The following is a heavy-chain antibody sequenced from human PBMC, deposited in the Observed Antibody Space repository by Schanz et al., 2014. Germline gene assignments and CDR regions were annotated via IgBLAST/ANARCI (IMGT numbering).Heavy chain of an antibody. CDR3: ARGGSGSHYRLDY. D-gene: IGHD1-26*01. Sequence: VHLLESGGGLVEPGGSLRLSCAASGFTFSSYWMHWVRQVPGKGLEWVSYISGSSRTIYYADSMKGRFTVSRDNAENALYLQMNSLRAEDTGLYFCARGGSGSHYRLDYWGQGTLVTVSS. CDR2: ISGSSRTI. CDR1: GFTFSSYW. V-gene: IGHV3-48*01. J-gene: IGHJ4*02.